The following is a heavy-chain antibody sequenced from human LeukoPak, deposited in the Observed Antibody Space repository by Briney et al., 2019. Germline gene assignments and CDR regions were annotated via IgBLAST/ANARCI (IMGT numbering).Heavy chain of an antibody. D-gene: IGHD2-21*02. J-gene: IGHJ4*02. CDR2: IYIGGNT. Sequence: PGGSLRLSCGASGYTISGKYMGWVRQAPGKGLEWVSVIYIGGNTYYTDSVKGRFTISRDDSKNTLYLQMNSLRVEDTAVYYCVTPGPAVTGGFEYWGQGAPVTVSS. CDR1: GYTISGKY. CDR3: VTPGPAVTGGFEY. V-gene: IGHV3-53*01.